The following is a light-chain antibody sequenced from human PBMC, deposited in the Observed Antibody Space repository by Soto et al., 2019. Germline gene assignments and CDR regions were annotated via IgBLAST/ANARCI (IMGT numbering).Light chain of an antibody. CDR2: DAS. CDR3: QQRSNWRGT. CDR1: QSISKY. V-gene: IGKV3-11*01. Sequence: EIVLTQSPVTLSLSPGERATLSCRASQSISKYLAWYQQKSGQAPRLLIYDASTRASGIPARFTGSGSGTVFTLTISSLEPEDFAVYYCQQRSNWRGTFGGGTKVEIK. J-gene: IGKJ4*01.